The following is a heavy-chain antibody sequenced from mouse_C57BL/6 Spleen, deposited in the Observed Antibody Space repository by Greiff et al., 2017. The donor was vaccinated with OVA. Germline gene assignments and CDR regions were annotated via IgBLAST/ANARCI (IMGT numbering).Heavy chain of an antibody. J-gene: IGHJ4*01. CDR2: INYDGSST. CDR3: ARDRGYGSSYNYAMDY. CDR1: GFTFSDYY. D-gene: IGHD1-1*01. V-gene: IGHV5-16*01. Sequence: EVQVVESEGGLVQPGSSMKLSCTASGFTFSDYYMAWVRQVPEKGLEWVANINYDGSSTYYLDSLKSRFIISRDNAKNILYLQMSSLKSEDTATYYCARDRGYGSSYNYAMDYWGQGTSVTVSS.